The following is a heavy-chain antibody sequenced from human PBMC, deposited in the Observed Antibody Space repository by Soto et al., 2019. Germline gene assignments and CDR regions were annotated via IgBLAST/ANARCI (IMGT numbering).Heavy chain of an antibody. CDR2: ISGSGGST. CDR3: AKVGVTTSSAYYYGMDV. D-gene: IGHD4-4*01. V-gene: IGHV3-23*01. Sequence: GGSLRLACSASVFTFSSYAMSWVRQAPGKGLEWVSAISGSGGSTYYADSVKGRFTISRDNSKNTLYLQMNSLRAEDTAVYYCAKVGVTTSSAYYYGMDVWRQGTTVTVSS. CDR1: VFTFSSYA. J-gene: IGHJ6*02.